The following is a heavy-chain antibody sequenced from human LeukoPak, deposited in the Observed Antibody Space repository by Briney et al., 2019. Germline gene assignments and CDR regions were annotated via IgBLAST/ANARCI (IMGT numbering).Heavy chain of an antibody. CDR1: GGSFSGYY. V-gene: IGHV4-34*01. CDR2: INHSGST. Sequence: SETLSLTCAVYGGSFSGYYWSWIRQPPGKGLEWIGEINHSGSTNYNPSLKSRVTISVDTSKNQFSLKLSSVTAADTAVYYCARASTRAHTYYYGSGRDAFDIWGQGTMVTVSS. CDR3: ARASTRAHTYYYGSGRDAFDI. J-gene: IGHJ3*02. D-gene: IGHD3-10*01.